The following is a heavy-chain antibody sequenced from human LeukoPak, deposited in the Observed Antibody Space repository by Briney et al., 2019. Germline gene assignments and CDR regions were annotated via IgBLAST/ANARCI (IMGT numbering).Heavy chain of an antibody. CDR2: IYYTGT. CDR1: GGSVTDYY. Sequence: SETLSLTCTASGGSVTDYYWSWIRQSPGKGLEWIGYIYYTGTSYNPSLKSRVTISADTSKNQFSLKLISVTAADTAVYYCASRKLGNDYWGQGTLVTVSS. J-gene: IGHJ4*02. CDR3: ASRKLGNDY. D-gene: IGHD7-27*01. V-gene: IGHV4-59*02.